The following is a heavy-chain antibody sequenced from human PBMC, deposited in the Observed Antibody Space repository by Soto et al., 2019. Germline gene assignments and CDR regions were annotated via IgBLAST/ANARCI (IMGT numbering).Heavy chain of an antibody. CDR2: IYYSGST. D-gene: IGHD6-13*01. CDR3: ARGVNGYSSSWYDKGLRNNWFDP. J-gene: IGHJ5*02. CDR1: GGSISSGGYY. V-gene: IGHV4-31*03. Sequence: SETLSLTCTVSGGSISSGGYYWSWIRQHPGKGLEWIGYIYYSGSTYYNPSLKSRVTISVDTSKNQFSLKLSSVTAADTAVYYCARGVNGYSSSWYDKGLRNNWFDPWGQGTLVTVSS.